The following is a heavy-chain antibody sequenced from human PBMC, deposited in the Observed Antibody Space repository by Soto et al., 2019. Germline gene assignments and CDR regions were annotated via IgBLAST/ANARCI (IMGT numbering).Heavy chain of an antibody. CDR3: ARDYGDYGARYMDV. Sequence: SETLSLTCTVSGGSISSYYWSWIRQPPGKGLEWIGYIYYSGSTNYNPSLKSRVTISVDTSKNQFSLKLSSVTAADTAVYYCARDYGDYGARYMDVWGKGTTVTVSS. CDR1: GGSISSYY. V-gene: IGHV4-59*01. D-gene: IGHD4-17*01. J-gene: IGHJ6*03. CDR2: IYYSGST.